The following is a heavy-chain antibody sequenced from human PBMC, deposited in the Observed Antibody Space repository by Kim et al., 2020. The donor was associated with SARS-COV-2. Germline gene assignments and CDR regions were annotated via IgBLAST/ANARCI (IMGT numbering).Heavy chain of an antibody. CDR3: TSNAGEQWLVRVY. J-gene: IGHJ4*02. D-gene: IGHD6-19*01. Sequence: GGSLRLSCTASGFTFGDYAMSWFRQAPGKGLEWVGFIRSKAYGGTTEYAASVKGRFTISRDDSKSIAYLQMNSLKTEDTAVYYCTSNAGEQWLVRVYWGQGTLVTVSS. V-gene: IGHV3-49*03. CDR2: IRSKAYGGTT. CDR1: GFTFGDYA.